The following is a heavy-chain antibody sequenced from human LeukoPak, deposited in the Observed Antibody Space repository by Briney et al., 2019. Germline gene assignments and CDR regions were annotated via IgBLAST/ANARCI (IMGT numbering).Heavy chain of an antibody. Sequence: GGSLRLSCAASGLTFSSYSMNWVRQAPGKGLEWVSSISSSSSYIYYADSVKGRFTISRDNAKNSLYLQMNSLRAEDTAVYYCARDPITKYFDLWGRGTLVTVSS. CDR1: GLTFSSYS. V-gene: IGHV3-21*01. CDR2: ISSSSSYI. J-gene: IGHJ2*01. D-gene: IGHD3-10*01. CDR3: ARDPITKYFDL.